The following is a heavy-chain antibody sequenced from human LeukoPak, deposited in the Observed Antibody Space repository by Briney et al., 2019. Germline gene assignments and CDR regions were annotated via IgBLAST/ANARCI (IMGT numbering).Heavy chain of an antibody. Sequence: PSQTLSLTCTVFGGSISSGGYYWSWIRQHPGKGLEWIGYIYYSGSTYYNPSLKSRVTISVDTSKNQFSLKLSSVTAADTAVYYCARGAEDTAWGYFDYWGQGTLVTVSS. CDR1: GGSISSGGYY. J-gene: IGHJ4*02. CDR3: ARGAEDTAWGYFDY. V-gene: IGHV4-31*03. D-gene: IGHD5-18*01. CDR2: IYYSGST.